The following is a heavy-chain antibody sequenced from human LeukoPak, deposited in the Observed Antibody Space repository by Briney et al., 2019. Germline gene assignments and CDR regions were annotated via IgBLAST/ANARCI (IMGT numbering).Heavy chain of an antibody. CDR1: GFTFSSYA. V-gene: IGHV3-30-3*01. CDR3: ARPTSGPVLMITFGGVIAGYFDY. CDR2: ISYDGSNK. D-gene: IGHD3-16*02. J-gene: IGHJ4*02. Sequence: GGSLRLSCAASGFTFSSYAMHWVRRAPGKGLEWVAVISYDGSNKYYADSVKGRFSISRDNSKNTLYLQMNSLRAEDTAVYYCARPTSGPVLMITFGGVIAGYFDYWGQGTLVTVSS.